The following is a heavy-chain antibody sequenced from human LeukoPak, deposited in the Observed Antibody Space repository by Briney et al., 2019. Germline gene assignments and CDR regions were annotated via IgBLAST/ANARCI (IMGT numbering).Heavy chain of an antibody. J-gene: IGHJ6*03. CDR3: ARVLQLLQPYYYYYMDV. V-gene: IGHV1-8*03. Sequence: GASVKVSCKASGYTFTSYDINWVRQATGQGLEWMGWMNPNSGNTGYAQKFQGRVTITRNTSISTAYMELSSLRSEDTAVYYCARVLQLLQPYYYYYMDVWGKGTTVTVSS. D-gene: IGHD2-2*01. CDR1: GYTFTSYD. CDR2: MNPNSGNT.